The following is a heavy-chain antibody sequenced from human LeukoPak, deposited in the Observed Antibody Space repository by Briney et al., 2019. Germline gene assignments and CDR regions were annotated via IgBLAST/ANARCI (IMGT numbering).Heavy chain of an antibody. CDR3: ARAAQYSGSYGY. V-gene: IGHV1-69*13. Sequence: ASVKVSCKASGGTFSSYAISWVRQAPGQGLEWMGGIIPTFGTANYAQKFQGRVTITADESASTAYMELSSLRSEDTAVYYCARAAQYSGSYGYWGQGTLVTVSS. D-gene: IGHD1-26*01. CDR1: GGTFSSYA. CDR2: IIPTFGTA. J-gene: IGHJ4*02.